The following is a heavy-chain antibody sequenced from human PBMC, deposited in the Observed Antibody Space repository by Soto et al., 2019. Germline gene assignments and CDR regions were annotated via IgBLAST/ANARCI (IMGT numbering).Heavy chain of an antibody. CDR3: ARDPSSGAAIAENAFDI. J-gene: IGHJ3*02. CDR1: GFTFSSYS. CDR2: ISSSSSTI. Sequence: PGGSLRLSCAASGFTFSSYSMNWVRQAPGKGLEWVSYISSSSSTIYYADSVKGRFTISRDNAKNSLYLQMNSLRDEDTAVYYCARDPSSGAAIAENAFDIWGQGTMVTVSS. V-gene: IGHV3-48*02. D-gene: IGHD6-13*01.